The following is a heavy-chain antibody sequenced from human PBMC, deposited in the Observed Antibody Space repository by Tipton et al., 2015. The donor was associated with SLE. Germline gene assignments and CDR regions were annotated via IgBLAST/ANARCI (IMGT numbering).Heavy chain of an antibody. V-gene: IGHV5-51*03. CDR1: GYSFTSYW. Sequence: QLVQSGAEVKKPGESLKISCKASGYSFTSYWIGWVRQMPGKGLEWMGIIYPGDSDTRYSPSFQGQVTISADKSISTAYLQWSSLKASDTAMYYCASSLGYDFWSGYRFDYWGQGTLVTVSS. D-gene: IGHD3-3*01. J-gene: IGHJ4*02. CDR3: ASSLGYDFWSGYRFDY. CDR2: IYPGDSDT.